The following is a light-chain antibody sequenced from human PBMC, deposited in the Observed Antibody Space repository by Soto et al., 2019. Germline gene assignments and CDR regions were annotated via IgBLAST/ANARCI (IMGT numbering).Light chain of an antibody. CDR3: QSYDSSLNGVI. J-gene: IGLJ2*01. Sequence: QSVLTQPPSVSGAPGQRVTISCTGSSSNIGAGYDVHWYQQLPGTAPKLLIYGNSNRPSGVPDRFSGSKSGTSASLAITGLQAEDEADYFFQSYDSSLNGVIFGGGTQLTVL. CDR2: GNS. CDR1: SSNIGAGYD. V-gene: IGLV1-40*01.